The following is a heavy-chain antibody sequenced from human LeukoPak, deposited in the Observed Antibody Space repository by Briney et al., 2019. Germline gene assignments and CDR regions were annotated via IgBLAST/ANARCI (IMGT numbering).Heavy chain of an antibody. CDR1: GGSISSYY. J-gene: IGHJ5*02. V-gene: IGHV4-59*08. CDR2: IYYSGST. D-gene: IGHD3-10*01. CDR3: ARHPQSRGYYGSGNWFDP. Sequence: PSETLSLTCTVSGGSISSYYWIWIRQPPGKGLEWIGYIYYSGSTNYNPSLKSRVTISVDTSKNQFSLKLSSVTAADTAVYYCARHPQSRGYYGSGNWFDPWGQGTLVTVSA.